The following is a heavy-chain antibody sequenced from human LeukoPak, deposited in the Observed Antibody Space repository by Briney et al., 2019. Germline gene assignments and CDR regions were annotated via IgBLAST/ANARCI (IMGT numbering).Heavy chain of an antibody. Sequence: EASVKVSCKTSGFTFISSAVQWVRQARGQRLEWIGWIVVGSGNTNYAQKFQERVTITRDMSTSTAYMELSSLRSEDTAVYYCASGGIAAAGTFDYWGQGTLVTVSS. CDR1: GFTFISSA. V-gene: IGHV1-58*01. CDR3: ASGGIAAAGTFDY. J-gene: IGHJ4*02. D-gene: IGHD6-13*01. CDR2: IVVGSGNT.